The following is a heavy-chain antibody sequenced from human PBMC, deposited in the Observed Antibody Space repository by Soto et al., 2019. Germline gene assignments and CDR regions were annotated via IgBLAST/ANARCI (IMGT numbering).Heavy chain of an antibody. J-gene: IGHJ4*02. CDR3: ARGGSGDYAFDY. V-gene: IGHV3-30-3*01. Sequence: GGSLRLSCAASGFTFSSYAMHWVRQAPGKGLEWVAVISYDGSNKYYADSVKGRFTISRDNSKNTLYLQMNSLRAEDTAVYYCARGGSGDYAFDYWGQGTLVTVSS. D-gene: IGHD4-17*01. CDR2: ISYDGSNK. CDR1: GFTFSSYA.